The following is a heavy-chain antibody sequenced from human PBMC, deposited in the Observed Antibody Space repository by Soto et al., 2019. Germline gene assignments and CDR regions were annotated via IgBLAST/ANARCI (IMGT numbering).Heavy chain of an antibody. CDR2: IRSKANSYAT. CDR3: TRPWELLVSQGFDP. J-gene: IGHJ5*02. CDR1: GFTFSGSA. V-gene: IGHV3-73*01. D-gene: IGHD1-26*01. Sequence: PGGSLRLSCAASGFTFSGSAMHWVRQASGKGLEWVGRIRSKANSYATAYTASVKGRFTISRDDSKNTAYLQMNSLKTEDTAVYYCTRPWELLVSQGFDPWGQGTLVTVSS.